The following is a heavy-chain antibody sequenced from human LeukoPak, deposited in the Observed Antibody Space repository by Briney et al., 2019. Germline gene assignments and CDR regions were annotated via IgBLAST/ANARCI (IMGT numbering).Heavy chain of an antibody. J-gene: IGHJ6*02. CDR1: GFTFSSYA. Sequence: GGSLRLSCAASGFTFSSYAMSWVRQAPGKGLEWVSAISGSGGSTYYADSVKGRFTISRDNSKNTLYLQMNSLRAEDTAVYYCAKASSGYGDPVHYYYYGMDVWGQGTTVTVSS. CDR2: ISGSGGST. V-gene: IGHV3-23*01. D-gene: IGHD4-17*01. CDR3: AKASSGYGDPVHYYYYGMDV.